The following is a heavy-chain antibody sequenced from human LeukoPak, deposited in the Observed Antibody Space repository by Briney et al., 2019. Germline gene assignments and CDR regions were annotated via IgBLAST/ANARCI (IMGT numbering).Heavy chain of an antibody. V-gene: IGHV4-34*01. J-gene: IGHJ6*03. CDR1: GGSFSNYY. CDR3: ARRWNYGRNYYIDV. Sequence: PSETQSLTCAVYGGSFSNYYWSWIRQPPGKGLEWIGEINDSGRINYNPSLMSRVTVSVDTSKNQFSLRLTSVTATDTAVYYCARRWNYGRNYYIDVRVNGATVSVSS. D-gene: IGHD1-7*01. CDR2: INDSGRI.